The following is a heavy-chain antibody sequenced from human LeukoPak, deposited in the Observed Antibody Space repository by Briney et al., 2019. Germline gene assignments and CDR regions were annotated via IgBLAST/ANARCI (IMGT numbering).Heavy chain of an antibody. J-gene: IGHJ4*02. CDR3: AGGVSEYSYGPAFGY. CDR1: VGTLSSYA. Sequence: SVKDSPMPSVGTLSSYAISWVRPAPGRGREWVGGIIPIFGTANYAQKFQGRVTITADETTSTAYMELSSLRAEDTAVYYCAGGVSEYSYGPAFGYWGQGTLVTVSS. CDR2: IIPIFGTA. D-gene: IGHD5-18*01. V-gene: IGHV1-69*13.